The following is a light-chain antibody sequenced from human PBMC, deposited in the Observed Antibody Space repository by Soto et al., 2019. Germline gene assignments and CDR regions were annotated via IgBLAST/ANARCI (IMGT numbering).Light chain of an antibody. CDR2: AAS. CDR3: QQSYSTPRT. CDR1: QSISSY. J-gene: IGKJ1*01. V-gene: IGKV1-39*01. Sequence: DIQMTQSPSSLSPSVGDRVTITCRASQSISSYLNWYQQKPGKAPKXLIYAASSLQSGVPSRFSGSGSGTDLTLTISSLQPEDVATYYGQQSYSTPRTFCQGTKVDNK.